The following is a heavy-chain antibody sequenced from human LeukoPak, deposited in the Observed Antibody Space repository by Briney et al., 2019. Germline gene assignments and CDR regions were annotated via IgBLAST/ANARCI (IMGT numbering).Heavy chain of an antibody. CDR1: GYSFTSYW. Sequence: GESLKISCKGSGYSFTSYWIGWVRQMPGKGLEWMGIIYPGDSDTRYSPSFQGQVTISADKSISTAYLQWSSLKASDTAMYYCAISMVRGVIIPGWFDPWGQGTLVTVSS. CDR3: AISMVRGVIIPGWFDP. J-gene: IGHJ5*02. V-gene: IGHV5-51*01. CDR2: IYPGDSDT. D-gene: IGHD3-10*01.